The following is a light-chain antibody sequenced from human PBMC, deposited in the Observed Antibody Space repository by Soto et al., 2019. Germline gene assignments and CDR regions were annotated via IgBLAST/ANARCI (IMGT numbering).Light chain of an antibody. CDR1: QSVSSNY. CDR3: QQSFSTPT. Sequence: EIVLTQSPGTLSLSPGERATLSCRASQSVSSNYLAWYQQKPGQAPRLLIYGASSRATGIPDRFSGSGSGTDFTLTISSLQPEDFATYYCQQSFSTPTFGQGTRLEIK. V-gene: IGKV3-20*01. J-gene: IGKJ5*01. CDR2: GAS.